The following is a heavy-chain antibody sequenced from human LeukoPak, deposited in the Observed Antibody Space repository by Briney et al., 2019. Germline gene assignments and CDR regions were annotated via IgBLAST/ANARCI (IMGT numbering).Heavy chain of an antibody. J-gene: IGHJ1*01. V-gene: IGHV4-59*11. Sequence: SETLSLTCTVSGGSISSHYWSWIRQPPGKGLEWIGYIYYSGSTNYNSSLKSRVTISVDTSKNQFSLKLSSVTAADTAVYYCARAPAAGTVGYFQHWGQGTLVTVSS. CDR3: ARAPAAGTVGYFQH. D-gene: IGHD6-13*01. CDR1: GGSISSHY. CDR2: IYYSGST.